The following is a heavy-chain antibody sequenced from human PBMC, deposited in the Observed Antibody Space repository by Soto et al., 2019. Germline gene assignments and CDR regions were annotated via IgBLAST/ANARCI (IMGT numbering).Heavy chain of an antibody. CDR3: VKGAPRWSRAAAGSDY. Sequence: EVQLLESGGGLVQPGGSLRLSCAASGFTFSSYAMSWVRQAPGKGLEWVSAISGSGGSTYYADSVKGRFTISRDKSNNKQYLPMNSQRAEGTAVYYLVKGAPRWSRAAAGSDYRGQGNLVTVSS. D-gene: IGHD6-13*01. CDR1: GFTFSSYA. J-gene: IGHJ4*02. CDR2: ISGSGGST. V-gene: IGHV3-23*01.